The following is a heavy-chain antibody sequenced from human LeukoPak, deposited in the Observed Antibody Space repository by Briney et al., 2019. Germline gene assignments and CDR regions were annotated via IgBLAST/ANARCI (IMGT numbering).Heavy chain of an antibody. J-gene: IGHJ4*02. CDR1: GFTFSDYW. Sequence: GGSLRLSCAASGFTFSDYWMTWVRQAPGKGLEWVSYISSSGSTIYYADSVKGRFTISRDNAKNSLYLQMNSLRAEDTAVYYCARETWSNGSDYWGQGTLVTVSS. D-gene: IGHD1-26*01. CDR2: ISSSGSTI. V-gene: IGHV3-11*01. CDR3: ARETWSNGSDY.